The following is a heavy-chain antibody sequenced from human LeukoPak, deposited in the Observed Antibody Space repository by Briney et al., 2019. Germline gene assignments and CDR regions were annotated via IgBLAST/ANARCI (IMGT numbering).Heavy chain of an antibody. D-gene: IGHD3-22*01. CDR3: AKDINYYDSSIAGLDY. Sequence: GGSLRLSCAASGFTFSSYGISWVRQAPGKGLEWVSAISGSGGSTYYADSVKGRFTISRDNSKNTLYLQMNSLRAEDTAVYYCAKDINYYDSSIAGLDYWGQGTLVTVSS. CDR2: ISGSGGST. J-gene: IGHJ4*02. V-gene: IGHV3-23*01. CDR1: GFTFSSYG.